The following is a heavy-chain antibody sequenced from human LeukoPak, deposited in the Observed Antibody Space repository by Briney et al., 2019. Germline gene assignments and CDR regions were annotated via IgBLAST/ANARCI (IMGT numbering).Heavy chain of an antibody. CDR1: GYSISSGYY. CDR2: IYHSGST. D-gene: IGHD3-16*02. V-gene: IGHV4-38-2*02. J-gene: IGHJ4*02. CDR3: ASQGYDYVWGSYRFDY. Sequence: SETLSLTCTVSGYSISSGYYWGWIRPPPGKGLEWIGNIYHSGSTYYNPSLKSRVTISVDTSKNQFSLKLSSVTAADTAVYYCASQGYDYVWGSYRFDYWGQGTLVTVSS.